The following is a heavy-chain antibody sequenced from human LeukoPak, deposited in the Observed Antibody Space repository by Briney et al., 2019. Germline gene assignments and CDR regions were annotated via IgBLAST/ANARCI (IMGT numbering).Heavy chain of an antibody. J-gene: IGHJ3*02. V-gene: IGHV3-48*02. D-gene: IGHD7-27*01. CDR3: ARATGARGAFDI. CDR2: ISSSSSTI. Sequence: GGSLRLSCAASGFAFNTYSMNWVRQAPGKGLEWVSYISSSSSTIYYADSVKGRFTISRDNAKNSLYLQMNSLRDEDTAVYYCARATGARGAFDIWGQGTMVTVSS. CDR1: GFAFNTYS.